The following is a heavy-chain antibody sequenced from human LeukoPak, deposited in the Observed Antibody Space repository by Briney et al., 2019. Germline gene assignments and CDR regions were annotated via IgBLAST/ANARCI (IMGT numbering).Heavy chain of an antibody. CDR3: ARLTDDYFDY. Sequence: GESLKISCKGSGYSFTSYWIGWVRQMPGKGLEWMGFIYPGDSDTTYSPSFQGQVTISADKSISTAYPQWSSLKASDTAMYYCARLTDDYFDYWGQGTLVTVSS. CDR2: IYPGDSDT. CDR1: GYSFTSYW. V-gene: IGHV5-51*01. J-gene: IGHJ4*02.